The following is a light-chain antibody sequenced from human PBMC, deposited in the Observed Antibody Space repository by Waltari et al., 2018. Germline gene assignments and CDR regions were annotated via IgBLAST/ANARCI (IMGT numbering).Light chain of an antibody. CDR1: QSVLYRSNNKNY. J-gene: IGKJ4*01. V-gene: IGKV4-1*01. CDR3: QQYYTTPLT. CDR2: WAS. Sequence: DIVMTQSPDSLAVSLGERATINCKSSQSVLYRSNNKNYLAWYQHKPGQPPKLLIYWASTRESGVPDRVSGSGSGTDFTLTISRLQAEDVAVYYCQQYYTTPLTFGGGTKVEIK.